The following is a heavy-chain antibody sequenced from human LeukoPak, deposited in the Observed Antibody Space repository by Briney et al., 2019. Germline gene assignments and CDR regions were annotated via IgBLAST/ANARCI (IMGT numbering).Heavy chain of an antibody. V-gene: IGHV3-64*01. Sequence: PGGSLRLSCAASGFTFSSYAMHWVRQAPGKGLEYVSAISSNGGSTYYANSVKGRFTISRDNSKNTLYLQMGSLRAEDMAVYYCARDLYYYDSSGYYPGYWGQGALVTVSS. CDR1: GFTFSSYA. CDR2: ISSNGGST. D-gene: IGHD3-22*01. J-gene: IGHJ4*02. CDR3: ARDLYYYDSSGYYPGY.